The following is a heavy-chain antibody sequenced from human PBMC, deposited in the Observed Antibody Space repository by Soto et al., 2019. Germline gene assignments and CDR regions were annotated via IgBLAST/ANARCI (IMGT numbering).Heavy chain of an antibody. CDR3: ARDWPLYSSSWYRGPGLNCYYGMDV. V-gene: IGHV4-59*01. Sequence: SETLSLTCTVSGGSISSYYWSWIRQPPGKGLEWIGYIYYSGSTNYNPSLKSRVTISVDTSKNQFSLKLSSVTAADTAVYYCARDWPLYSSSWYRGPGLNCYYGMDVWGQGTTVTVSS. J-gene: IGHJ6*02. D-gene: IGHD6-13*01. CDR1: GGSISSYY. CDR2: IYYSGST.